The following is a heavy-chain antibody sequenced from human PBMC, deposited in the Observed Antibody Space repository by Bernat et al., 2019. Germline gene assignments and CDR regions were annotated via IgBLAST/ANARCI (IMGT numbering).Heavy chain of an antibody. J-gene: IGHJ4*02. V-gene: IGHV4-39*01. Sequence: QLQLQESGPGLVKPSETLSLTCTVSGGSISSSDSYWGWIRQPPGWGLEWIGSIYYSGSTYYKPSLKSRVTISVDTSKNQFSLKLSSVTAADTAVDYCARQVGMGRYFFDYWGQGTLVTVSS. CDR1: GGSISSSDSY. CDR3: ARQVGMGRYFFDY. CDR2: IYYSGST. D-gene: IGHD1-26*01.